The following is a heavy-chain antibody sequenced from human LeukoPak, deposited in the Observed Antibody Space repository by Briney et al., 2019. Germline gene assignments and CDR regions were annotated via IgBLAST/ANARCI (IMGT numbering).Heavy chain of an antibody. Sequence: GGSLRLSCAASGFTFSRYGMHWVREAPGKGLEWVALIRYDGSNKYYADSVKGRFTISRDNSKNTLYLQMNSLRAEDTAVYYCAKLTSYSSSWYRWFDPWGQGILVTVSS. D-gene: IGHD6-13*01. V-gene: IGHV3-30*02. CDR3: AKLTSYSSSWYRWFDP. J-gene: IGHJ5*02. CDR1: GFTFSRYG. CDR2: IRYDGSNK.